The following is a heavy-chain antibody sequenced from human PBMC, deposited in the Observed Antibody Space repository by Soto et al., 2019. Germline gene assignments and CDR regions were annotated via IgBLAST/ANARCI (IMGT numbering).Heavy chain of an antibody. J-gene: IGHJ6*02. D-gene: IGHD3-3*01. CDR3: ARDENYDFWSGYGSRYGMDV. CDR2: ISSSSSYI. Sequence: GGSLILSCAASGFSVTNSYINWVRQAPGKGLEWVSSISSSSSYIYYADSVKGRFTISRDNAKNSLYLQMNSLRAEDTAVYYCARDENYDFWSGYGSRYGMDVWGQGTTVTVSS. V-gene: IGHV3-21*01. CDR1: GFSVTNSY.